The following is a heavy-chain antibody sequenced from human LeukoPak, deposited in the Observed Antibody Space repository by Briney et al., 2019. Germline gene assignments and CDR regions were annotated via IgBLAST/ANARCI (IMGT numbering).Heavy chain of an antibody. CDR2: INHSGST. CDR1: GGSFSGYY. J-gene: IGHJ5*02. V-gene: IGHV4-34*01. CDR3: ARGRATVTTSGRWFDP. D-gene: IGHD4-17*01. Sequence: PSGTLSLTCAVYGGSFSGYYWSWIRQPPGKGLEWIGEINHSGSTNYNPSLKSRVTISVDTSKNQFSLKLSSVTAADTAVYYCARGRATVTTSGRWFDPWGQGTLVTVSS.